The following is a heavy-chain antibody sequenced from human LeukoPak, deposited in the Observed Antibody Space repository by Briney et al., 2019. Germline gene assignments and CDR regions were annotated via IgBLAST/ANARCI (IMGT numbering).Heavy chain of an antibody. CDR1: GHSISSDYY. D-gene: IGHD6-19*01. Sequence: PSETLSLTCTVPGHSISSDYYWGWIRQPPGKGLEWIGSIYHSGSTYYNPSLKSRVTISVDTSKNQFSLKLSSVTAADTAVYYCARESIAVAGYHFDYWGQGTLVTVSS. CDR3: ARESIAVAGYHFDY. J-gene: IGHJ4*02. CDR2: IYHSGST. V-gene: IGHV4-38-2*02.